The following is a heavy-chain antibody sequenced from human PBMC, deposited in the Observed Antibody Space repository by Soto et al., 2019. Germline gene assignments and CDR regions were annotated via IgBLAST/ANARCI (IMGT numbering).Heavy chain of an antibody. J-gene: IGHJ4*02. CDR1: GGSISSYY. CDR2: IYYSGST. CDR3: ARGYYDSSGPFDY. D-gene: IGHD3-22*01. V-gene: IGHV4-59*01. Sequence: SETLSLTCTVSGGSISSYYWSWIRQPPGKGLEWIGYIYYSGSTNYNPSLKSRVTISVDTSKNQFSLKLSSVTAADTAVYYCARGYYDSSGPFDYWGQGTLVTVSS.